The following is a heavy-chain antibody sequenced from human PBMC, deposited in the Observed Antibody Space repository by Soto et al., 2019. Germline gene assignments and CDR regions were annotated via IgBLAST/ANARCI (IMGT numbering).Heavy chain of an antibody. CDR2: ISGSGGST. J-gene: IGHJ4*02. Sequence: GGSLRLSCAASGFTFSSYAMSWVRRAPGKGLEWVSAISGSGGSTYYADSVKGRFTISRDNSKNTLFLQMNSLRAEDTAVYYCAKRPTYYYDSSGYYFDYWGQGTLVTVSS. D-gene: IGHD3-22*01. V-gene: IGHV3-23*01. CDR1: GFTFSSYA. CDR3: AKRPTYYYDSSGYYFDY.